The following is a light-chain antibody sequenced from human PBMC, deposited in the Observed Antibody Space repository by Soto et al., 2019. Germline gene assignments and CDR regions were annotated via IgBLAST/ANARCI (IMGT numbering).Light chain of an antibody. CDR1: SSNIGAIYD. CDR2: RDT. Sequence: QPVLTQPPSVSGALGQRVTISCTGSSSNIGAIYDVHWYQQLPGTAPKLLIYRDTDRPSGVPDRFSGSKSGTSASLAITGLQADDEADYYCQSYDKSLSAWVFGGGTKLTV. V-gene: IGLV1-40*01. CDR3: QSYDKSLSAWV. J-gene: IGLJ3*02.